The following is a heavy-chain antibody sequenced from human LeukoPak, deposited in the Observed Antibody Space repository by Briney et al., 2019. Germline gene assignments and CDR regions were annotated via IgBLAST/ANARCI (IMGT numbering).Heavy chain of an antibody. CDR2: FDPEDGET. D-gene: IGHD6-19*01. V-gene: IGHV1-24*01. J-gene: IGHJ5*02. Sequence: ASVKVSCKVSGYTLTELSMHWVRQAPGKGLEWMGGFDPEDGETIYAQKFQGRVTMTEDTSTDTAYMELSSLRSEDTAVYYCATELYGSRGPHREVWFDPWGQGTLVTVSS. CDR3: ATELYGSRGPHREVWFDP. CDR1: GYTLTELS.